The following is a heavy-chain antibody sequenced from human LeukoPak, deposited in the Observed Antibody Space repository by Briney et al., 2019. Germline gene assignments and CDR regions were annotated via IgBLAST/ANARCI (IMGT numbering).Heavy chain of an antibody. Sequence: GGSLRLSCAASGFTFSSYSMNWVRQAPGKGLEWVSSISSSSSYIYYADSVKGRFTISRDNAKNSLYLQMNSLRAEDTAVYYCARRSSGVPAAQGGNYYYGMDVWGQGTTVTVS. J-gene: IGHJ6*02. V-gene: IGHV3-21*01. CDR1: GFTFSSYS. CDR3: ARRSSGVPAAQGGNYYYGMDV. D-gene: IGHD2-2*01. CDR2: ISSSSSYI.